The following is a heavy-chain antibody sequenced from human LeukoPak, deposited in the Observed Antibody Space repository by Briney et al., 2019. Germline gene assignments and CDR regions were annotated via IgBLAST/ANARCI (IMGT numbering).Heavy chain of an antibody. Sequence: GGSLRLSCAVSRFTLSSNGMHWVRQAPDNWLEWVEFIRYNGSKKYYAESMKGRFTISRDNFKNPLYLQTNSMRAEDTAVYYCAKDQRYDSLFDPWVQGTLVTVSS. D-gene: IGHD5-24*01. CDR3: AKDQRYDSLFDP. V-gene: IGHV3-30*02. CDR2: IRYNGSKK. CDR1: RFTLSSNG. J-gene: IGHJ5*02.